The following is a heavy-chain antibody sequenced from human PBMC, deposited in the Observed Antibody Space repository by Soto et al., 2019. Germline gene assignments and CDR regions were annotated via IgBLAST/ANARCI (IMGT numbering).Heavy chain of an antibody. CDR1: GGSISSSSYY. CDR3: AREKNEYSSSNYYYYGMDV. D-gene: IGHD6-6*01. J-gene: IGHJ6*02. Sequence: SETLSLTCTVSGGSISSSSYYWSWIRQHPGKGLEWIGYIYYSGSTYYNPSLKSRVTISVDTSKNQFSLKLSSVTAADTAVYYCAREKNEYSSSNYYYYGMDVWGQGTTVTVSS. V-gene: IGHV4-31*03. CDR2: IYYSGST.